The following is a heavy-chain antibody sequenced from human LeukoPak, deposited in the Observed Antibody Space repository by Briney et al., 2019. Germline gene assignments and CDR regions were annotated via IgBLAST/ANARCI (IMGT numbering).Heavy chain of an antibody. V-gene: IGHV4-59*08. CDR1: GGSISSYY. CDR2: IYYSGST. Sequence: SETLSLTCAVSGGSISSYYWGWIRQPPGKGLEWIGHIYYSGSTNYNPSLKSRVAISVDTSQNQFSLRLSSVTAADTAVYYCARHPEDWFDPWGQGTLVTVSS. J-gene: IGHJ5*02. D-gene: IGHD2-15*01. CDR3: ARHPEDWFDP.